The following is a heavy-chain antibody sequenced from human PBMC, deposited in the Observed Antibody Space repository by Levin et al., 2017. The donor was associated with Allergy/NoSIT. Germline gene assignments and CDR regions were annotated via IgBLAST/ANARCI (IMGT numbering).Heavy chain of an antibody. D-gene: IGHD2-2*01. CDR3: AKWGFSTSIDVCPAIEN. J-gene: IGHJ4*02. V-gene: IGHV3-7*01. Sequence: GESLKISCTASGFTFSSSWMAWVRQAPGKGLEWVANVNQDGSKTRYVDSVKGRFTISRDNAKNSVFLQMNSLRAEDTAMYYCAKWGFSTSIDVCPAIENWGQGTLVTVSS. CDR1: GFTFSSSW. CDR2: VNQDGSKT.